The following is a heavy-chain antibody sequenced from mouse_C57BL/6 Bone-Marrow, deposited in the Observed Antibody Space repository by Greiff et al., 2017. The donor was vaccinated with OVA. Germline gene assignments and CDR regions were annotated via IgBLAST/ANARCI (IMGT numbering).Heavy chain of an antibody. D-gene: IGHD2-2*01. CDR3: ARKGNDG. J-gene: IGHJ4*01. Sequence: EVQVVESGGGLVKPGGSLKLSCAASGFTFSDYGMHWVRQAPEKGLEWVAYISSGSSTIYYADTVKGRFTITRENAKNSLFLQRTSMRAEETAMYYCARKGNDGWGQGTSVTVSS. V-gene: IGHV5-17*01. CDR2: ISSGSSTI. CDR1: GFTFSDYG.